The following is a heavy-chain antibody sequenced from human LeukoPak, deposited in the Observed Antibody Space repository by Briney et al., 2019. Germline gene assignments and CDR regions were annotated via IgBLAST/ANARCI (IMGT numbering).Heavy chain of an antibody. J-gene: IGHJ4*02. CDR3: AAPPHF. CDR2: VYYNGKT. CDR1: GGSISSYH. V-gene: IGHV4-59*08. Sequence: PSETLSLTCTVSGGSISSYHWSWIRQPPGKGLEWIGYVYYNGKTEYNASLKSRVTMSLDATKNQFFLKLRSVTAADAAVYYCAAPPHFWGQGTLVTVSS.